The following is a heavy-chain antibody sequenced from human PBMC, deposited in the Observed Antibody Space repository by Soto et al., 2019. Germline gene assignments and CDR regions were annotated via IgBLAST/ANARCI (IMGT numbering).Heavy chain of an antibody. CDR2: IFPVDSDT. Sequence: EVQLVQSGAEVKKPGESLKISCKGSGYSFTSYWIAWVRQMPGKGLEWMGIIFPVDSDTRYSPSFQGQVTISADKSISTAYLQWSSLKASDTAMYYCARGNYGSGSYYKGWFDPWGQGTLVTVSS. D-gene: IGHD3-10*01. CDR3: ARGNYGSGSYYKGWFDP. CDR1: GYSFTSYW. J-gene: IGHJ5*02. V-gene: IGHV5-51*03.